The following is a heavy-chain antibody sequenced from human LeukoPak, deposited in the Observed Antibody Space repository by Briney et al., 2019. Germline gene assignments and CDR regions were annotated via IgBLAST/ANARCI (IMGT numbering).Heavy chain of an antibody. V-gene: IGHV3-74*01. J-gene: IGHJ4*01. CDR3: ARGRAGNYYNNNDY. CDR2: ISGDGSIT. CDR1: GFTISGYW. Sequence: PGGSLRLSCAASGFTISGYWMHWVRQAPGKGLVWVSRISGDGSITACADSVKGRFNISRDYAKNTLYLQMNSMRAEDTAVYYCARGRAGNYYNNNDYWGQGTLVTVSS. D-gene: IGHD3-10*01.